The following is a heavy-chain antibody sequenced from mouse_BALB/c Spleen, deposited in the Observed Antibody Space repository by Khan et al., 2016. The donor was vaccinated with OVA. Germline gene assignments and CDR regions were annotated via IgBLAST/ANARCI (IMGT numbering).Heavy chain of an antibody. CDR1: GYSFTDYT. V-gene: IGHV1-18*01. CDR2: INPYNGDT. Sequence: VQLKQSGPELVKPGDSMKISCKASGYSFTDYTMNWVKQSPGKNLEWLGLINPYNGDTNYNQKFTGKATLTVDKSSRTADMKLLSLTSEDSTVYYCARSGYGGFAYWGQGTLVTVSA. D-gene: IGHD1-2*01. J-gene: IGHJ3*01. CDR3: ARSGYGGFAY.